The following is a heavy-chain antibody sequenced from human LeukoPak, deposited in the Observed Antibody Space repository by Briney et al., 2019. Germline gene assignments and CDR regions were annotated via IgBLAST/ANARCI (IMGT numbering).Heavy chain of an antibody. V-gene: IGHV3-30-3*01. CDR1: GFTFSSYA. D-gene: IGHD3-10*01. CDR2: ISYDGSNK. J-gene: IGHJ4*02. Sequence: PGRSLRLSCAASGFTFSSYAMYWVRQAPGKGLEWVAVISYDGSNKYYADSVKGRFTISRDNSKNTLYLQMNSLRAEDTAVYYCARDKGYYGSGENDYWGQGTLVTVSS. CDR3: ARDKGYYGSGENDY.